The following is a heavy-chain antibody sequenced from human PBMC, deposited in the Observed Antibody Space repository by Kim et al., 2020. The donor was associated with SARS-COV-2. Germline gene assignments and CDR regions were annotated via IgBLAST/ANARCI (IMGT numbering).Heavy chain of an antibody. V-gene: IGHV4-59*01. Sequence: SETLSLTCTVSSDSFSTYYWSWIRQIPGKGLEWIGYIFYSGSTNYNPSPKSGATISWDTSSNQFSLDLTSVTQAETAVYYCSRSEGRASWHQFDYWV. CDR2: IFYSGST. CDR1: SDSFSTYY. CDR3: SRSEGRASWHQFDY. J-gene: IGHJ5*01.